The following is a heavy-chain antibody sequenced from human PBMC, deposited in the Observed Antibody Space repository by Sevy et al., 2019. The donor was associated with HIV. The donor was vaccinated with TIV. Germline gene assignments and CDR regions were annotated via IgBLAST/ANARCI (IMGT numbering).Heavy chain of an antibody. D-gene: IGHD1-26*01. J-gene: IGHJ4*02. CDR3: AKDMGSGSYTNFDY. Sequence: GGSLRLSCAASGFTFDDYTMHWVRQAPGKGLEWVSLISWDGGSTYYADSVKGRFTISRDNSKNSLYLQMNSLRTEDTALYYCAKDMGSGSYTNFDYWDQGTLVTVSS. V-gene: IGHV3-43*01. CDR1: GFTFDDYT. CDR2: ISWDGGST.